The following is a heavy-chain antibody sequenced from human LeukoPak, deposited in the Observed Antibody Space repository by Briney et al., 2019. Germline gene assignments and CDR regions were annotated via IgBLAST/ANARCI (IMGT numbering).Heavy chain of an antibody. CDR3: ARGPIPSYYYDSSGYYYVGYIFAY. CDR1: GGSISSYY. CDR2: IYTSGST. Sequence: PSETLSLTCTVSGGSISSYYWSWIRQPAGKGLEWIGRIYTSGSTNYNPSLKSRVTMSVDTSKNQFSLKLSSVTAADTAVYYCARGPIPSYYYDSSGYYYVGYIFAYWGQGTLVTVSS. D-gene: IGHD3-22*01. V-gene: IGHV4-4*07. J-gene: IGHJ4*02.